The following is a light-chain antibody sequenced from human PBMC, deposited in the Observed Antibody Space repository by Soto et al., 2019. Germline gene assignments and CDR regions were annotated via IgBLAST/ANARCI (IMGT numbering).Light chain of an antibody. V-gene: IGKV3-11*01. CDR2: DAS. CDR1: QSVSRY. J-gene: IGKJ1*01. CDR3: QQRNVWPRT. Sequence: EIVLTQSPATLSLSPGERATLSCRASQSVSRYLAWYQQKPGQAPRLLMYDASNRATGIPARFSGSGSGTDFTLTISSLEPEDFAVYYCQQRNVWPRTFGQGTKVEIK.